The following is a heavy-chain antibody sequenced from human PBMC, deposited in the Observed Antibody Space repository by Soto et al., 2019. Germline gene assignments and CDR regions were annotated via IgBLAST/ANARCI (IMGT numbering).Heavy chain of an antibody. J-gene: IGHJ4*02. CDR2: ISYDGSIE. Sequence: GGSLRLSCAASGFTFRRYGMHWVRQAPGKGLEWVAVISYDGSIEYYGDSVKGRFTISRDNSKDTLYLQMNSLRLEDTAVYYCASETPAYENPYDMFKGYFDYWGQGTLATVCS. V-gene: IGHV3-30*03. CDR1: GFTFRRYG. CDR3: ASETPAYENPYDMFKGYFDY. D-gene: IGHD3-22*01.